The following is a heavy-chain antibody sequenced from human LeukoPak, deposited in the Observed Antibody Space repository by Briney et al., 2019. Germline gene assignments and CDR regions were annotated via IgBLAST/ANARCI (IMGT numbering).Heavy chain of an antibody. V-gene: IGHV1-46*01. Sequence: ASVKVSCKASGYXFTSDYIHWVRQAPGQGLEWMGIINPSGGSTSYAQKFQGRVTMTRDTSTSTVYMELSSLRSEDTAAYYCAREIPYCSSTSCPFGYWGQGTLVTVSS. CDR2: INPSGGST. J-gene: IGHJ4*02. D-gene: IGHD2-2*01. CDR1: GYXFTSDY. CDR3: AREIPYCSSTSCPFGY.